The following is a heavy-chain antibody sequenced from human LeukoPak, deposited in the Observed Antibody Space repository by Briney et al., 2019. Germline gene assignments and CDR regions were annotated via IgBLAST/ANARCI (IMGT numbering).Heavy chain of an antibody. CDR2: ISYDGSNK. Sequence: GGSLRLSCATSGFTFSSYAMHWVRQAPGKGLEWVAVISYDGSNKYYADSVKGRFTISIDNSKNTLYLQMNSLRAEDTAVDYCARAIYCGGDCYREGYMDVWGKGTTVTVSS. D-gene: IGHD2-21*01. CDR1: GFTFSSYA. J-gene: IGHJ6*03. V-gene: IGHV3-30-3*01. CDR3: ARAIYCGGDCYREGYMDV.